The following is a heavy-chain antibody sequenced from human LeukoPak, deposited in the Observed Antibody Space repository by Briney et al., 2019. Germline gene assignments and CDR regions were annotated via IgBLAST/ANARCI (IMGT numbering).Heavy chain of an antibody. CDR1: GFTFSSYS. J-gene: IGHJ4*02. CDR2: ISSSSSYI. D-gene: IGHD3-3*01. CDR3: ARAGVEEVTIFGVVIKYYFDY. V-gene: IGHV3-21*01. Sequence: GGSLRLSCAASGFTFSSYSMNWVRQAPGKGLEWVSSISSSSSYIYYADSVKGRFTISRDSAKNSLYLQMNSLRAEDTAVYYCARAGVEEVTIFGVVIKYYFDYWGQGTLVTVSS.